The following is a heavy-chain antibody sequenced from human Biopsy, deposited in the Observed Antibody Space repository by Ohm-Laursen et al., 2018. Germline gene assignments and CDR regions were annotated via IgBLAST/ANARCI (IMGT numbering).Heavy chain of an antibody. Sequence: ASVKVSCKASGDTFNAYYIHWMRQAPGQGLEWMGWINPATGETRYAQRFQGRVTMTRDTSVTTAYMQLSSLTSDDTALYYCAKPSGGVSTIGFDPWGQGTQVIVSS. D-gene: IGHD3-16*01. CDR2: INPATGET. J-gene: IGHJ5*02. CDR1: GDTFNAYY. V-gene: IGHV1-2*02. CDR3: AKPSGGVSTIGFDP.